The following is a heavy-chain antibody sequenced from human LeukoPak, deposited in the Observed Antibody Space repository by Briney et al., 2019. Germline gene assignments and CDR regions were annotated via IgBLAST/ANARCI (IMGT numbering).Heavy chain of an antibody. CDR1: GYTFTGYY. CDR2: INPNSGGT. J-gene: IGHJ3*02. CDR3: ARAPGYCNGGSCYSGAFDI. Sequence: ASVKVSCKASGYTFTGYYMHWVRQAPGQGLEWMGRINPNSGGTNYAQKFQGRVTMTRDTSISTAYMELSRLRSDDTAVYYCARAPGYCNGGSCYSGAFDIWGQGTMVTVSS. D-gene: IGHD2-15*01. V-gene: IGHV1-2*06.